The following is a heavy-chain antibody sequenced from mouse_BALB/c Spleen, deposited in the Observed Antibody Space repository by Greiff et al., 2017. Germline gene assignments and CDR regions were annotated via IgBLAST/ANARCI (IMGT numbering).Heavy chain of an antibody. V-gene: IGHV5-12-1*01. Sequence: EVMLVESGGGLVKPGGSLKLSCAASGFAFSSYDMSWVRQTPEKRLEWVAYISSGGGSTYYPDTVKGRFTISRDNAKNTLYLQMSSLKSEDTAMYYCARRYGKGYAMDDWGQGTSVTVSS. CDR3: ARRYGKGYAMDD. D-gene: IGHD2-1*01. CDR1: GFAFSSYD. J-gene: IGHJ4*01. CDR2: ISSGGGST.